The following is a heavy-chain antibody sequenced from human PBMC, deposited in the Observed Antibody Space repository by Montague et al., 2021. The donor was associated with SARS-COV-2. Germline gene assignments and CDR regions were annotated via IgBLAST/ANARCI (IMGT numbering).Heavy chain of an antibody. CDR3: AREAFGGVIDH. D-gene: IGHD3-16*01. V-gene: IGHV4-59*01. Sequence: SETLSLTCTVSGYSITSSFWTWVRQPPGKGLEWIGYIYYGGSTNHTPSLKSRVTISVDVSKNQFSLRLSSVTAADTAVYYCAREAFGGVIDHWGQGTLVTVSS. CDR2: IYYGGST. CDR1: GYSITSSF. J-gene: IGHJ4*02.